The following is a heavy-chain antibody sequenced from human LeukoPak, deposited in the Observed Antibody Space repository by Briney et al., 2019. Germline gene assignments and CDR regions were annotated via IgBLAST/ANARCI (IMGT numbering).Heavy chain of an antibody. Sequence: ASVNVSSKASGYTFTNCGISWVRQAPGQGLEWMGWISGYNGNTNYAQKSQGRVTMTTDTSTNAAHMELRSLRSDDTAVYYCARDCGYQCLFDYWGQGTLVTVSS. CDR3: ARDCGYQCLFDY. D-gene: IGHD5-12*01. CDR2: ISGYNGNT. V-gene: IGHV1-18*01. J-gene: IGHJ4*02. CDR1: GYTFTNCG.